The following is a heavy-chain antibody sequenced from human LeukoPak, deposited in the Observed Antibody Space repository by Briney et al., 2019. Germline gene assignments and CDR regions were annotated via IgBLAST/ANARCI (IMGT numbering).Heavy chain of an antibody. CDR1: GGSISSYY. V-gene: IGHV4-59*08. CDR3: ARHSLGGYDYGNNYYYYGMDV. CDR2: IYYSGST. Sequence: SETLSLICTVSGGSISSYYWSWMRQPPGKGLQWIGDIYYSGSTNSNHSLYFRVTISVDTSKNQFSLKQSSVTAADTAVYYCARHSLGGYDYGNNYYYYGMDVWGQGTTVTVSS. D-gene: IGHD5-12*01. J-gene: IGHJ6*02.